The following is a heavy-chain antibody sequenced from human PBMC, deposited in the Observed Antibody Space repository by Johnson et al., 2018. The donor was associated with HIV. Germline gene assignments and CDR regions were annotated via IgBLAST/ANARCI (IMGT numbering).Heavy chain of an antibody. V-gene: IGHV3-64*01. CDR2: ISSNGGST. J-gene: IGHJ3*02. CDR1: GFTFSSYA. CDR3: ARDEGPYSSSWTHACDS. D-gene: IGHD6-13*01. Sequence: VQLVESGGGLVKPGGSLRLSCAASGFTFSSYAMHWVRQAPGKGLEYVSAISSNGGSTYYANSVKGRFTISRDNSKNTLYLQMGSLRAEDIALYYCARDEGPYSSSWTHACDSWGQGTMVTVSS.